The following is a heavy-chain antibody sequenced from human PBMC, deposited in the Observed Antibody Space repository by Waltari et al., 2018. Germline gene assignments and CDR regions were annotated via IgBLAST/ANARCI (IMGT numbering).Heavy chain of an antibody. V-gene: IGHV3-7*01. CDR3: AKDRGWFRFDY. D-gene: IGHD3-10*01. CDR2: IKEDGSRK. J-gene: IGHJ4*02. Sequence: EVQLAESGGGLVQPGGSLRLSCAAFGFAFSYSWLSWVRQAPGKGLEWVAQIKEDGSRKYYVGSVRDRFTISRDNAKNSLYLEMNSLRDEDTAVYYCAKDRGWFRFDYWGQGTLVTVSP. CDR1: GFAFSYSW.